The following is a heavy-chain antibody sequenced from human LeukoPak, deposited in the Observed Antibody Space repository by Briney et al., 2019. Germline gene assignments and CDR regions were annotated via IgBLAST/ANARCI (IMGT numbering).Heavy chain of an antibody. CDR2: MNPNSGNT. V-gene: IGHV1-18*01. J-gene: IGHJ4*02. Sequence: ASVKVSCKASGFTFTSYDINWVRQATGQGLEWMGWMNPNSGNTNYAQKLQGRVTMTTDTSTSTAYMELRSLRSDDTAVYYCARRHEAFGGVIVPWGQGTLVTVSS. CDR3: ARRHEAFGGVIVP. CDR1: GFTFTSYD. D-gene: IGHD3-16*02.